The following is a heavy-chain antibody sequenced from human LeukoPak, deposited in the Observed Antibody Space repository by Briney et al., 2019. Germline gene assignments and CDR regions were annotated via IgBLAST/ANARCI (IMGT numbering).Heavy chain of an antibody. CDR3: ARVPLKGGATTGWFDP. J-gene: IGHJ5*02. V-gene: IGHV3-48*01. D-gene: IGHD1-26*01. Sequence: PGGSLGLSCAASGFTFSSYSMNWVRQAPGKGLEWVSYISSSSSTIYYADSVKGRFTISRDNAKNSLYLQMNSLRAEDTAVYYCARVPLKGGATTGWFDPWGQGTLVTVSS. CDR2: ISSSSSTI. CDR1: GFTFSSYS.